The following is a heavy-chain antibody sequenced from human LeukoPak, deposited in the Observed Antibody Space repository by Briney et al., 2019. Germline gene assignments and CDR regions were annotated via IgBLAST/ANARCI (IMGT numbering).Heavy chain of an antibody. CDR3: ARDAGVTALHGY. CDR1: GFTFSSYM. D-gene: IGHD2-2*01. CDR2: ISSSSSYI. J-gene: IGHJ4*02. V-gene: IGHV3-21*01. Sequence: GGSLRLSYAASGFTFSSYMTICLRQAPGKGLEWVSSISSSSSYIYYADSVKGRFTISRDNAKNSLYLQMNSLRAEDTAVYYCARDAGVTALHGYWGQGTLVTVSS.